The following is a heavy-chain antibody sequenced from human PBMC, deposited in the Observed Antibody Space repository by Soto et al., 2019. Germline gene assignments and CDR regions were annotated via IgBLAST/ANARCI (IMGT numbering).Heavy chain of an antibody. D-gene: IGHD6-19*01. CDR1: GFTFSSYA. J-gene: IGHJ4*02. CDR3: ARQTSGWYLGY. CDR2: ISGSGDST. V-gene: IGHV3-23*01. Sequence: EVQLLESGGGLVQPGGSLRLSCAASGFTFSSYAMSWVRQAPGKGLEWVSVISGSGDSTYYADSVKGRFTISRDNSKTTLYLQMNSLRAEDTAVYYCARQTSGWYLGYWGQGTRVSVSS.